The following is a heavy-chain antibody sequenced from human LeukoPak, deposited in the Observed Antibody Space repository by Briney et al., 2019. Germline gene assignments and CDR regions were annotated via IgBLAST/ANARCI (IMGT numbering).Heavy chain of an antibody. Sequence: SSETLSLTCTVSGGSISSGGYYWSWIRQPPGKGLEWIGYIYHSGSTYYNPSLKSRVTISVDRSKNQFSLKLSSVTAADTAVYYCARGGRAGDRYWYFDLWGRGTLVTVSS. CDR2: IYHSGST. CDR1: GGSISSGGYY. V-gene: IGHV4-30-2*01. CDR3: ARGGRAGDRYWYFDL. J-gene: IGHJ2*01. D-gene: IGHD7-27*01.